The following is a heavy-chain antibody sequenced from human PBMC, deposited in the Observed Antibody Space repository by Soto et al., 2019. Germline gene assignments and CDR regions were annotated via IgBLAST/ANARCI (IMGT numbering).Heavy chain of an antibody. CDR2: ISGSGGST. J-gene: IGHJ6*02. D-gene: IGHD2-2*01. V-gene: IGHV3-23*01. CDR3: AKILVHVPTGRYCSSTSCTRGSYYGMDV. CDR1: GFTFSSYA. Sequence: GGSLRLSCAASGFTFSSYAMSWVRQAPGKGLEWVSAISGSGGSTYYADSVKGRFTISRDNSKNTLYLQMNSLRAEDTAVYYCAKILVHVPTGRYCSSTSCTRGSYYGMDVWGQGTTVTVSS.